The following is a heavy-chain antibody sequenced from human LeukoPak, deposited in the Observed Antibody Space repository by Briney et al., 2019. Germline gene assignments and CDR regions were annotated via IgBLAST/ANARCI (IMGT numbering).Heavy chain of an antibody. CDR3: AALRFGSGSYSFDY. CDR1: GFTVTSSA. V-gene: IGHV1-58*02. Sequence: ASVKVSCKTSGFTVTSSAMQWVRQARGQRLEWIGWIVVGSGNTNYAQVFQERVTITRDMSTRTAYMELSSLRSEDTAVYYCAALRFGSGSYSFDYWGQGTLVTVSS. D-gene: IGHD3-10*01. CDR2: IVVGSGNT. J-gene: IGHJ4*02.